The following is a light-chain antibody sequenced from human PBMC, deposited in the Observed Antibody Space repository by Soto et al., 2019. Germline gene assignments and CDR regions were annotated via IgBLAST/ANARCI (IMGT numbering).Light chain of an antibody. CDR1: SSNIGAGYD. Sequence: QSVLTQPPSVSGAPGQRVTISCTGSSSNIGAGYDVHWYQQLPGTAPKLLLYGNSDRPSGVPDRFSGSKSGTSASLAITGLQAEDEADYYCQSYDSSLSAHVFGPGTKLTVL. V-gene: IGLV1-40*01. CDR2: GNS. J-gene: IGLJ1*01. CDR3: QSYDSSLSAHV.